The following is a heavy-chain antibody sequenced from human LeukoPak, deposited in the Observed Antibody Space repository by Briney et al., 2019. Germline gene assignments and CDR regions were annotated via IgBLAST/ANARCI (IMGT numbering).Heavy chain of an antibody. V-gene: IGHV1-24*01. CDR2: FDPEDGAT. J-gene: IGHJ4*02. CDR3: ATNLATVVTPAYY. D-gene: IGHD4-23*01. CDR1: GYTITELS. Sequence: ASVKVSCKSSGYTITELSMNWVRQAPGKGLEWMGGFDPEDGATIFAQKFQGSVTITEDTSTDTAYMELSSLRSEDTAVYYCATNLATVVTPAYYWSQGTLVTVSS.